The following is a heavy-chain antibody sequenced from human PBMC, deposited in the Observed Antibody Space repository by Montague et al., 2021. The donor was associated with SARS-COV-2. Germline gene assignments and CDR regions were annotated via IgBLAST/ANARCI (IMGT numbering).Heavy chain of an antibody. J-gene: IGHJ6*03. D-gene: IGHD3-10*01. CDR1: GTSFSGYY. V-gene: IGHV4-34*01. CDR3: ARLRDGVVPSPILGVGPYYSYYYMDV. Sequence: SETLSLTCAVHGTSFSGYYWNWIRQPPGKGLEWIGEINRGGSTKYSPSLKSRLTISADTSKNRSSLKLTSVAAADTAVYYCARLRDGVVPSPILGVGPYYSYYYMDVWGRGTTVTVSS. CDR2: INRGGST.